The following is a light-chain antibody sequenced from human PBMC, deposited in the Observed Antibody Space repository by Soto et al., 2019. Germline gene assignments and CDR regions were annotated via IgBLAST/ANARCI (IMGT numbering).Light chain of an antibody. Sequence: DIQMTQSPSSLSASVGDRVTITCRASQSISSFLNWYQQKPGKVPRLLIYATSTLQSGVPSRFSGSGSGTDFTLTISSLQPDDFATYYCQQSYSNCGFGGGTKVEIK. CDR2: ATS. J-gene: IGKJ4*01. V-gene: IGKV1-39*01. CDR1: QSISSF. CDR3: QQSYSNCG.